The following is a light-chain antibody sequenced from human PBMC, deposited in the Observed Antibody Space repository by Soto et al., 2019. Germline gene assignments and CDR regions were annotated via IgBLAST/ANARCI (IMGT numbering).Light chain of an antibody. CDR3: QQYDNSPIT. CDR2: GTS. CDR1: LSVGSSY. Sequence: EVVLTQSPGTLSLSPGERATLSCSASLSVGSSYLAWYQQKPGQAPRLLIYGTSSRATGIPDRFSGTGSETDFTLTISRLEPEDFAVYYCQQYDNSPITFGQGTRLEIK. V-gene: IGKV3-20*01. J-gene: IGKJ5*01.